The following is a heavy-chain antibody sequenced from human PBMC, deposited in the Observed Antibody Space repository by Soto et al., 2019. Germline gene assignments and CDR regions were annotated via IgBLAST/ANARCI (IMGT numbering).Heavy chain of an antibody. J-gene: IGHJ6*02. CDR1: GGSFSGYY. V-gene: IGHV4-34*01. D-gene: IGHD2-2*03. CDR2: INHSGIT. CDR3: AIARSSVPGRLGIGYYCLDV. Sequence: QVQLQQWGAGLLNPSETLSLTCVVNGGSFSGYYWSWIRLPPGKGLEWIGEINHSGITDFNPSPNSRVTISVDTSMIRLSLSLTSVSSADTAVSYCAIARSSVPGRLGIGYYCLDVWGQGTTVTVSS.